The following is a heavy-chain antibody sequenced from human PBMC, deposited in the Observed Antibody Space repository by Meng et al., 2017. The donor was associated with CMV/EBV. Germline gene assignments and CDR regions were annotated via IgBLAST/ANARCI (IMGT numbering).Heavy chain of an antibody. V-gene: IGHV3-7*01. Sequence: GGSLRLSCAASGFTFSSYWMSWVRQAPGKGLEWVANIKQDGSEKYYVDSVKGRFIISRDNAKNSLYLQMNSLRAEDTAVYYCSRLRGDIVATLAYYFDYWGQGTLVTVSS. D-gene: IGHD5-12*01. J-gene: IGHJ4*02. CDR1: GFTFSSYW. CDR3: SRLRGDIVATLAYYFDY. CDR2: IKQDGSEK.